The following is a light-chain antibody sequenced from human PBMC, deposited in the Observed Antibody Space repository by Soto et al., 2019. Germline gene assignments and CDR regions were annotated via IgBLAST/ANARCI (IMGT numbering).Light chain of an antibody. Sequence: EIVLTQSPGTLSLSPGERATLSCRASQSVSSSYLAWYQQKPGQAPRLLIYGASSRATGIPDRFSGSGSGTDFTLTISRLEPEDFGVYYCQQYGSSTGWTFGQGTKVEIK. CDR3: QQYGSSTGWT. V-gene: IGKV3-20*01. CDR2: GAS. CDR1: QSVSSSY. J-gene: IGKJ1*01.